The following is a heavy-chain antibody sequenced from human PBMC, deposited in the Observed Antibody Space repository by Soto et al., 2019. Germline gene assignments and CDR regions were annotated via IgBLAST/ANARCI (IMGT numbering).Heavy chain of an antibody. J-gene: IGHJ3*02. Sequence: DVQLVESGGGLVQPGRSLRLSCAASGFTFDDYAMHWVRQAPGKGLEWVSGISWNSGSIGYADSVKGRFTISRDNAKNSLYLQMNSLRAEDTALYYCAKDIMITFGGVIAKGAFDIWGQGTMVTVSS. V-gene: IGHV3-9*01. D-gene: IGHD3-16*02. CDR2: ISWNSGSI. CDR3: AKDIMITFGGVIAKGAFDI. CDR1: GFTFDDYA.